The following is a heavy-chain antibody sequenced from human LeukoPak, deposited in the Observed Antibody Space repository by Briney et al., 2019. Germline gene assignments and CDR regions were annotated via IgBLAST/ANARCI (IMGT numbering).Heavy chain of an antibody. CDR2: INHSGST. Sequence: PSETLSLTCTVSGYSISSGYYWSWIRQPPGKGLEWIGEINHSGSTNYNPSLKSRVTISVDTSKNQFSLKLSSVTAADTAVYYCASLRITRFPGAYWGQGTLVTVSS. CDR1: GYSISSGYY. D-gene: IGHD3-3*01. V-gene: IGHV4-38-2*02. J-gene: IGHJ4*02. CDR3: ASLRITRFPGAY.